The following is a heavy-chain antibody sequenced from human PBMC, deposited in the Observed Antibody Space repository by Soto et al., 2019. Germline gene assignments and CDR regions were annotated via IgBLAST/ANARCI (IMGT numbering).Heavy chain of an antibody. Sequence: EVQLLESGGGLVQPGGSLRLSCAASGFTFSSYAMNWVRQAPGKGLEWVSAISGSGGSTYYADSVKGRFTISRDNSKNTLYLQMNSLRAEDTAVYYCAKEVYCSSTSCYYYMDVWGKGTTVTGSS. CDR3: AKEVYCSSTSCYYYMDV. V-gene: IGHV3-23*01. CDR2: ISGSGGST. CDR1: GFTFSSYA. D-gene: IGHD2-2*01. J-gene: IGHJ6*03.